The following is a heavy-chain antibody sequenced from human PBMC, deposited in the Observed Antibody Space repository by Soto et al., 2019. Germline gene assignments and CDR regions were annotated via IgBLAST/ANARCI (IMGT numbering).Heavy chain of an antibody. CDR2: ISSSSSYI. J-gene: IGHJ6*02. D-gene: IGHD2-2*01. CDR1: GFTFSSYS. CDR3: ARDLIVVVASATYYYYGMDV. V-gene: IGHV3-21*01. Sequence: GGSLRLSCAASGFTFSSYSMNWVRQAPGKGLEWVSSISSSSSYIYYADSVKGRFTISRDNAKNSLYLQMNSLRAEDTAVYYCARDLIVVVASATYYYYGMDVWGQGTTVTVSS.